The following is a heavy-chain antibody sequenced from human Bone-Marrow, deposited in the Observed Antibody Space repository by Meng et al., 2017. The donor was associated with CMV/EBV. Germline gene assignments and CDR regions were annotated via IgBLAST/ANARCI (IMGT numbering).Heavy chain of an antibody. D-gene: IGHD6-6*01. Sequence: GGSLRLSCAASGFTFSSYSMNWVRQAPGKGLEWVSSISRISSYIYYAASVSGRFTISRDNAKNSLFLQMDSLRVEDTAVYYCAMMAYSSSSGGFDIWGQGTMVTVSS. CDR3: AMMAYSSSSGGFDI. CDR2: ISRISSYI. CDR1: GFTFSSYS. J-gene: IGHJ3*02. V-gene: IGHV3-21*01.